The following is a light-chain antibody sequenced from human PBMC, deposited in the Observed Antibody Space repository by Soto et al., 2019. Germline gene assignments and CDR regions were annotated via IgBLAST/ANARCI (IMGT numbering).Light chain of an antibody. CDR1: QSVSIN. J-gene: IGKJ1*01. CDR2: DAS. CDR3: QHYNSYSEE. V-gene: IGKV3D-15*01. Sequence: IVMTHSPATLSVSPWERATLSFMSSQSVSINYLAWYQQKLGQAPRLLIYDASRRATGIPDRFSGSGSGTDFTLTISSLQPDDFATYYCQHYNSYSEEFGKGTKVDIK.